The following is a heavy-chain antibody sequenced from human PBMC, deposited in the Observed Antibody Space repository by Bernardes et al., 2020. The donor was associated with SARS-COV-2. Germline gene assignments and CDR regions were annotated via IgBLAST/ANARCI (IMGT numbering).Heavy chain of an antibody. CDR3: AREGSGYDSSGYYYPYAFDI. CDR2: ISLSGTYI. J-gene: IGHJ3*02. D-gene: IGHD3-22*01. V-gene: IGHV3-21*01. CDR1: GFTFSIYA. Sequence: GGSLRLSCAVSGFTFSIYAMNWVRQAPGKGLEWVSSISLSGTYIYYADSVKGRFTISRDNAKNSLYLQMNSLRAEDTAVYYCAREGSGYDSSGYYYPYAFDIWGQGTMVTVSS.